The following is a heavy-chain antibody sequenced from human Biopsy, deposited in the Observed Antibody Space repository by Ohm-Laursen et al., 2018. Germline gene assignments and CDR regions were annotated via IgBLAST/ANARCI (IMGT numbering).Heavy chain of an antibody. CDR1: GASVKTSGYF. CDR2: ISYNERT. D-gene: IGHD3-9*01. CDR3: VREPKTGTAEAWYFDL. J-gene: IGHJ2*01. V-gene: IGHV4-31*03. Sequence: QTLTLTCSVSGASVKTSGYFWAWIRQRPGKGLEWIGYISYNERTHYNPSLTSRLAISFDTSNNRISLQLRSVSVADTAVYYCVREPKTGTAEAWYFDLWGRGSPVTVPS.